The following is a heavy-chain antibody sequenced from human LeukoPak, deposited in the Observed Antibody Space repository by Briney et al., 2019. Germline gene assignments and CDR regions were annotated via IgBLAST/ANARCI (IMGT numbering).Heavy chain of an antibody. CDR3: ARGTYSGSYAPFDY. Sequence: TSETLSLTCTVSGGSISSYYWSWIRQPAGKGLEWIGRIYSSGSINYNPSLKSRVTMSVDMPKNQFSLKLSSVTAADTAVYYCARGTYSGSYAPFDYWGQGTLVTVSS. CDR1: GGSISSYY. CDR2: IYSSGSI. D-gene: IGHD1-26*01. V-gene: IGHV4-4*07. J-gene: IGHJ4*02.